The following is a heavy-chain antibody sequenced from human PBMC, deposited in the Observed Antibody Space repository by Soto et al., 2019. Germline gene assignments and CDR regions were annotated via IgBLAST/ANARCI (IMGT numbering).Heavy chain of an antibody. CDR2: IYRSGTT. CDR3: ARTHSGSYYSVFNY. D-gene: IGHD1-26*01. V-gene: IGHV4-38-2*01. CDR1: NFSISSGYY. J-gene: IGHJ4*02. Sequence: SETLSLTCVVSNFSISSGYYWGWIRQSPGKGLEWIASIYRSGTTSYNPSLKSRVTISVDPSKNQFSLMLTAVTAADTAVYYCARTHSGSYYSVFNYWGRGSLVTGLL.